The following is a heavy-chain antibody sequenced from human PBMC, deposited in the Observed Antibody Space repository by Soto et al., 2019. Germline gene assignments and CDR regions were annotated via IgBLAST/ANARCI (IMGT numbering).Heavy chain of an antibody. CDR1: GFTFSSYG. Sequence: GGSLRLSCAASGFTFSSYGMHWVRQAPGKGLEWVAVIWYDGSNKYYADSVKGRFTISRDNSKNTLYLQMNSLRAEDTAVYYCARDAYYYGSGTDYYYYYYYMDVWGKGTTVTVSS. V-gene: IGHV3-33*01. J-gene: IGHJ6*03. D-gene: IGHD3-10*01. CDR3: ARDAYYYGSGTDYYYYYYYMDV. CDR2: IWYDGSNK.